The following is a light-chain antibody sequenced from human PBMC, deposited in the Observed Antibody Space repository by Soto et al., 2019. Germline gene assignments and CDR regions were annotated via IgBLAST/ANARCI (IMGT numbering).Light chain of an antibody. J-gene: IGLJ1*01. CDR3: GTWYSSLSASYG. V-gene: IGLV1-51*02. CDR2: ENN. CDR1: SSNIGNNY. Sequence: QAVLTQPPSVSAAPGQEVTISCSGSSSNIGNNYVYWYQQLPGPAPKLLIYENNKRPSGIPDRFSGSKSGTSATLGITGLQTGDEADYYCGTWYSSLSASYGFGTGTKLTVL.